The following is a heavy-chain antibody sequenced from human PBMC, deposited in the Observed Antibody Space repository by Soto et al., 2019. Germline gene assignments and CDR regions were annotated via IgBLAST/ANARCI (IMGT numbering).Heavy chain of an antibody. Sequence: GGSLRLSCAASGFTFSSYAMHWVRQAPGKGLEWVAVISYDGSNKYYADSVKGRFTISRDNSKNTLYLQMNSLRAEDTAVYYCARDDLPLGFTVDADYYYGMDVWGQGTTVTVSS. V-gene: IGHV3-30-3*01. CDR2: ISYDGSNK. CDR3: ARDDLPLGFTVDADYYYGMDV. D-gene: IGHD2-2*01. CDR1: GFTFSSYA. J-gene: IGHJ6*02.